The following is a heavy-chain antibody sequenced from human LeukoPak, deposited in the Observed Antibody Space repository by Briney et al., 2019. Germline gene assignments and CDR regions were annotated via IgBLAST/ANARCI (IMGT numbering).Heavy chain of an antibody. V-gene: IGHV3-23*01. CDR1: GFTFSSYA. D-gene: IGHD3-22*01. J-gene: IGHJ4*02. CDR2: ISGSGGST. CDR3: AKPQYYYDSSGYYDY. Sequence: PGGFLRLSCAASGFTFSSYAMSWVRQAPGKGLEWVSAISGSGGSTYYADSVKGRFTISRDNSKNTLYLQMNSLRAEDTAVYYCAKPQYYYDSSGYYDYWGQGTLVTVSS.